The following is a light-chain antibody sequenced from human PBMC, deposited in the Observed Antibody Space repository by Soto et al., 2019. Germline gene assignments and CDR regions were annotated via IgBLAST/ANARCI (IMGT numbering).Light chain of an antibody. CDR2: DVS. V-gene: IGLV2-14*01. CDR3: LSNTTSSNYV. J-gene: IGLJ1*01. CDR1: SSDVGGYNY. Sequence: QSVLTQPASVSGSPGQSITISCTGTSSDVGGYNYVSWYQQHPGKAPRLMIYDVSGRPSGVSHRFSGSKSGNTASLTISWLQGEDEADYYCLSNTTSSNYVFGTGTKVTVL.